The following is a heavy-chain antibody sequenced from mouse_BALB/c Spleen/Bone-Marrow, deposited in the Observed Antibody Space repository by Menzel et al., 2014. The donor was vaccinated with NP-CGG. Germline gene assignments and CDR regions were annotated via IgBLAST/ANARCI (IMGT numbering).Heavy chain of an antibody. CDR1: GFTFSNYG. CDR2: VSSGISYT. Sequence: EVMLVESGGDLVKPGGSLKLSCAASGFTFSNYGMSWVRQTPDKRLEWVATVSSGISYTYYPDSVKGRFTISRDNAKNTLYLQMSSLKSEDTAMYYCARHGRDYYAMDYWGQGTSVTVSS. J-gene: IGHJ4*01. CDR3: ARHGRDYYAMDY. V-gene: IGHV5-6*01.